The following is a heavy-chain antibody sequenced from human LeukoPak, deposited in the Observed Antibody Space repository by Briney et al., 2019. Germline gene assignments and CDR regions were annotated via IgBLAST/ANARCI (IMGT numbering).Heavy chain of an antibody. CDR3: AREAGESVPAAKRGVYYYYYMDV. J-gene: IGHJ6*03. CDR2: IDTSGST. CDR1: GDSISSGTYY. Sequence: SETLSLTCTVSGDSISSGTYYWSWIRHPAGKGLEWIGRIDTSGSTNYNPSLKSRVTISVDTSKNQFSLKLSSVTAADTAVYYCAREAGESVPAAKRGVYYYYYMDVWGTGTTATVSS. V-gene: IGHV4-61*02. D-gene: IGHD2-2*01.